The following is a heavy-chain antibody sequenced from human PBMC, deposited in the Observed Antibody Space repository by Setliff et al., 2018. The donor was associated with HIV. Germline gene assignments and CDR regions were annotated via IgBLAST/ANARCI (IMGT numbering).Heavy chain of an antibody. CDR1: GFTFSSYE. CDR3: ARDCRVGWVFAYGMDV. CDR2: ISRSGNTI. J-gene: IGHJ6*02. V-gene: IGHV3-48*03. D-gene: IGHD6-13*01. Sequence: GGSLRLSCAASGFTFSSYEMTWVRQAPGKGLEWVSYISRSGNTIYYADSVKGRFTISRDNAKNSLFLQMNSLRAEDTAIYYCARDCRVGWVFAYGMDVWGQGTLVTVSS.